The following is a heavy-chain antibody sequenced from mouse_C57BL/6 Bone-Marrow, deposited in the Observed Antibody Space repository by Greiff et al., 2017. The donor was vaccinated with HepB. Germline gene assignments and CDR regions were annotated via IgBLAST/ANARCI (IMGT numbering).Heavy chain of an antibody. D-gene: IGHD4-1*02. CDR1: GFTFSDYY. Sequence: EVQLVESGGGLVQPGGSLKLSCAASGFTFSDYYMYWVRQTPEKRLEWVAYISNGGGSTYYPDTVKGRFTISRDNAKNTLYLQMSRLKSEDTAMYYCARPQLAWFAYWGQGTLVTVSA. V-gene: IGHV5-12*01. CDR2: ISNGGGST. CDR3: ARPQLAWFAY. J-gene: IGHJ3*01.